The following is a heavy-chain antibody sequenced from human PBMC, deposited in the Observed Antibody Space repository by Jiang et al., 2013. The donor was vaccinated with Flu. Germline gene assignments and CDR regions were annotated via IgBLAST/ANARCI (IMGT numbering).Heavy chain of an antibody. D-gene: IGHD6-6*01. CDR1: GGSISSYV. CDR3: AGEYTGSWRFDF. Sequence: LLKPSETLSLTCTVSGGSISSYVWSWIRQPPGKGLEWIGYIYDSGRTIYNPSLKSRVTISVDRSRNQFSLKLSSVTAADTAVYYCAGEYTGSWRFDFWGQGTLVTVSS. V-gene: IGHV4-4*08. CDR2: IYDSGRT. J-gene: IGHJ4*02.